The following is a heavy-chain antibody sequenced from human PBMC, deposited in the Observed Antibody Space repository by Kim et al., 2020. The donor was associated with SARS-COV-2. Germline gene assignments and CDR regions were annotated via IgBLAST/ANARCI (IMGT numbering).Heavy chain of an antibody. J-gene: IGHJ3*02. CDR1: GGTFSSYA. CDR3: ARGNLRGIAVAHPALAAFDI. V-gene: IGHV1-69*13. CDR2: IIPIFGTA. Sequence: SVKVSCKASGGTFSSYAISWVRQAPGQGLEWMGGIIPIFGTANYAQKFQGRVTITADESTSTAYMELSSLRSEDTAVYYCARGNLRGIAVAHPALAAFDIWGQGTMVTVSS. D-gene: IGHD6-19*01.